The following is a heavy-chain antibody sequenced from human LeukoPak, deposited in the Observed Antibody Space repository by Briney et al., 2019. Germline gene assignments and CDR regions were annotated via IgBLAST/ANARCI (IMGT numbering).Heavy chain of an antibody. CDR3: TRRGRDY. V-gene: IGHV4-34*01. Sequence: SSETLSLTCAVYGGSFSGYYWSWIRQPPGKGLGWIGEINHSGSTNYNPSLKSRVTISVDTSKNQFSLKLSSVTAADTAVYYCTRRGRDYWGQGTLVTVSS. CDR2: INHSGST. J-gene: IGHJ4*02. D-gene: IGHD3-16*01. CDR1: GGSFSGYY.